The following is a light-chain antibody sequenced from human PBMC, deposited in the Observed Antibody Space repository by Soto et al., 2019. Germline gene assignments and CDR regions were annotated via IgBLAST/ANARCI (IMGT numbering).Light chain of an antibody. CDR2: DVN. CDR3: SSYTSNRVL. Sequence: QSVLTQPTSVSGSLGQSITIPCTGTSSDVGGYNYVSWYQQHPGKAPKLLMFDVNNRPSGVAIRFSGSKSGNTASLTISGLQAEDEADYYCSSYTSNRVLFGGGTKLTVL. V-gene: IGLV2-14*03. J-gene: IGLJ2*01. CDR1: SSDVGGYNY.